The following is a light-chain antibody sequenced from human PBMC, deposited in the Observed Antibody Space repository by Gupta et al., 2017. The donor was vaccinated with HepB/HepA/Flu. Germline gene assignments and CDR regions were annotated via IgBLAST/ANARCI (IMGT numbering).Light chain of an antibody. J-gene: IGLJ2*01. V-gene: IGLV1-40*01. Sequence: QPVLKQPPSVSGAPGQRVTISCTGTRSNIGAGFDVPWYQQVPGTAPKPLIFGNNNRPSGVPDRFSGSESAPSASLAITGLLPEDEADYYCQSYDSGLNGLVFGGGTKLTVL. CDR1: RSNIGAGFD. CDR3: QSYDSGLNGLV. CDR2: GNN.